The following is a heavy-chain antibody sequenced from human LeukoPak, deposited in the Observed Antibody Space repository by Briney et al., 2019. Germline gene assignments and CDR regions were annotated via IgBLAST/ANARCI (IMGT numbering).Heavy chain of an antibody. Sequence: GGSLRLSCAASGFTFSSYWMSWVRQAPGKGLEWVSGINWNGGSTGYADSVKGRFTISRDNAKNSLYLQMNSLRAEDTALYYCARDPYSSGWYGAPVYWGQGTLVTVSS. J-gene: IGHJ4*02. CDR1: GFTFSSYW. CDR3: ARDPYSSGWYGAPVY. V-gene: IGHV3-20*04. D-gene: IGHD6-19*01. CDR2: INWNGGST.